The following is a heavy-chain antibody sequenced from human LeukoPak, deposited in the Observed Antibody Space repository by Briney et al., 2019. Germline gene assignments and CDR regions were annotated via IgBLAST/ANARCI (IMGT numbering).Heavy chain of an antibody. V-gene: IGHV1-8*01. Sequence: ASVKVSCKASGYTFTSYDINWVRQATGQGLEWMGWMNPNSGNTGYAQKFQGRVTMTRNTSISTAYMELSSLRSDDTAVYYCARDQRNQKLAGYWGQGTLVTVSS. CDR3: ARDQRNQKLAGY. CDR1: GYTFTSYD. CDR2: MNPNSGNT. D-gene: IGHD1-14*01. J-gene: IGHJ4*02.